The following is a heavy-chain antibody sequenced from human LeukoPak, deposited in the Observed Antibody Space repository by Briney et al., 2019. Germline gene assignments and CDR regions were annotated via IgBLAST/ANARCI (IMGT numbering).Heavy chain of an antibody. J-gene: IGHJ4*02. CDR1: GYTFTTYW. V-gene: IGHV5-51*01. CDR3: VRHGVGSSWFGFDY. Sequence: GESLKISCKGSGYTFTTYWIGWVRQMPGKGLEWMGIIYPGDSDPRYSPSFQGQVTISVDKSISTAYLQWSSLKASDTAMYFCVRHGVGSSWFGFDYWGQGTLVTVSS. CDR2: IYPGDSDP. D-gene: IGHD6-13*01.